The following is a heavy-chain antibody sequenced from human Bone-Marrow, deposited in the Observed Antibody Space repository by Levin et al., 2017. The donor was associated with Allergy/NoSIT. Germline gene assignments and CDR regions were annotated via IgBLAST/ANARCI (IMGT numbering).Heavy chain of an antibody. CDR1: GFNFNIFW. V-gene: IGHV3-74*01. D-gene: IGHD3-16*01. CDR2: ISNDGSIT. J-gene: IGHJ4*02. Sequence: PSGGSLRLSCAASGFNFNIFWMNWVRQVPGKGPVWVSRISNDGSITTYADSVKGRFTISRDNDKNTVYLQMSSLRAEDTAIYYCARDIYDYVWGTYAYWGQGSLVTVSS. CDR3: ARDIYDYVWGTYAY.